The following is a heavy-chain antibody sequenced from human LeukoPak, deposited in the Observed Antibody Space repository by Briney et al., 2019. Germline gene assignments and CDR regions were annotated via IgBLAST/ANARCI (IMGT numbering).Heavy chain of an antibody. D-gene: IGHD1-26*01. CDR1: GFTFSSYA. J-gene: IGHJ5*02. Sequence: GGSLRLSCAASGFTFSSYAMSWVRQAPGKGLEWVSAISGSGGSTYYADSVKGRFTISRDNSKNTLYLQMNSLRAEDTAVYYCAKDWEVDSGSPRPNWFDPWGQGTLVTVSS. CDR2: ISGSGGST. CDR3: AKDWEVDSGSPRPNWFDP. V-gene: IGHV3-23*01.